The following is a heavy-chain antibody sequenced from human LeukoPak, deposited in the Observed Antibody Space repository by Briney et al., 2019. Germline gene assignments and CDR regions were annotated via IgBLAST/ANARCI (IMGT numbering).Heavy chain of an antibody. CDR1: GLTFSSYG. V-gene: IGHV3-30*18. CDR3: AKLARPYCSGDCLQIDY. D-gene: IGHD2-21*02. Sequence: GGSLRLSCAASGLTFSSYGMHWVRQAPGKGLEWVAVISHDGSITYYVDSVKGRFTISRDNSKNTLYLQMHSLRAEDTAVYYCAKLARPYCSGDCLQIDYWGQGTLVPVSS. J-gene: IGHJ4*02. CDR2: ISHDGSIT.